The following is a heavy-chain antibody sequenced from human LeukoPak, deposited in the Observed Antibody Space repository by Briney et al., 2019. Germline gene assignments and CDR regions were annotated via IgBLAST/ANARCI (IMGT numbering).Heavy chain of an antibody. V-gene: IGHV1-69*04. CDR3: ARDSPTGTTDY. D-gene: IGHD1-7*01. Sequence: GASVKVSCKASGYTFSSYGFNWVRQAPGQGLEWMGRIIPILGIANYAQKFQGRVTITADKSTSTAYMELSSLRSEDTAVYYCARDSPTGTTDYWGQGTLVTVSS. J-gene: IGHJ4*02. CDR1: GYTFSSYG. CDR2: IIPILGIA.